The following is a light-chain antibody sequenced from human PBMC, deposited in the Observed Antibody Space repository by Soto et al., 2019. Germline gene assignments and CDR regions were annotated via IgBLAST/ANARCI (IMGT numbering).Light chain of an antibody. CDR2: GAS. CDR1: QRVNNNY. J-gene: IGKJ2*01. Sequence: EIVLTQSPGTLSLSPGEGDTLSCRASQRVNNNYLAWYQQKPGQAPRLLIYGASSRATGIPDRFSGSGSGTDFTLTISRLEPEDFAVYYCQQYGSSQYTFGQGTKLEIK. CDR3: QQYGSSQYT. V-gene: IGKV3-20*01.